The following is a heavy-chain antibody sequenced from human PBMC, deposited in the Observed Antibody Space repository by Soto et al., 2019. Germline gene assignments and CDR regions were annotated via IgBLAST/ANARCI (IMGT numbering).Heavy chain of an antibody. Sequence: QVQLQQSGAGLLKPSETLSLTCAVYGESFSGHIWTWIRQTPGKGLQWIGQINYSGSASYNPALKRRVTISVHTSNSQFSLELSSVTAADTAVYYCARGLITGSHYSGGWYYFDSWGQGTQVTVSS. CDR1: GESFSGHI. CDR3: ARGLITGSHYSGGWYYFDS. J-gene: IGHJ4*02. V-gene: IGHV4-34*01. D-gene: IGHD6-19*01. CDR2: INYSGSA.